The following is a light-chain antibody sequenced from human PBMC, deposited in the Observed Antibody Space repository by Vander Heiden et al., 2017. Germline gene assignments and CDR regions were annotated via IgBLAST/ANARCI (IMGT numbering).Light chain of an antibody. CDR1: QSISHW. CDR3: QQYNRSSRT. J-gene: IGKJ1*01. Sequence: DIQLTPTLSTLSASVGDRVTLTCRTSQSISHWLAWYQQKPGKAPKLLIYKASNLENGVPSRFRGSGSGTEFTLTISSLQPNDFATYYCQQYNRSSRTFGQGTKVEIQ. V-gene: IGKV1-5*03. CDR2: KAS.